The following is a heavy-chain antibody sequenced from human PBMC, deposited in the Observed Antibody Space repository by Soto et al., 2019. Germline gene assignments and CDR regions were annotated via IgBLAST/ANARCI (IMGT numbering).Heavy chain of an antibody. D-gene: IGHD2-21*02. CDR3: ARGIVVVTAIPDYYYGMDV. CDR1: GYSFTSYW. J-gene: IGHJ6*02. V-gene: IGHV5-10-1*01. Sequence: PGESLKISCKGSGYSFTSYWISWVRQMPGKVLEWMGRIDPSDSYTNYSPSFQGHVAISADKSISTAYLQWSSLKASDTAMYYCARGIVVVTAIPDYYYGMDVWGQGXTVTVYS. CDR2: IDPSDSYT.